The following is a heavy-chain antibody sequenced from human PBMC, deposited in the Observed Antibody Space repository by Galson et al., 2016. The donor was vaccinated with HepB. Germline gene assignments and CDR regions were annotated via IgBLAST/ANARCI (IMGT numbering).Heavy chain of an antibody. CDR2: IQNKADGGTI. CDR1: QLPLTNAW. CDR3: TTDNGRLAFDV. J-gene: IGHJ3*01. D-gene: IGHD2-8*01. Sequence: SLRLSCAVSQLPLTNAWRSWVRQAPRKGLEWVGRIQNKADGGTIDYAAPVRGRFTISIDDSKNTLHLQMNSLKTADTAVYYCTTDNGRLAFDVWGPGTKVTVSS. V-gene: IGHV3-15*01.